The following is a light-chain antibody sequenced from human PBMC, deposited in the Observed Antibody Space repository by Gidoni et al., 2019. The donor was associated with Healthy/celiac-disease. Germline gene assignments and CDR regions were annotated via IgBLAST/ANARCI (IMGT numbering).Light chain of an antibody. CDR1: QSVNSY. CDR2: DAS. V-gene: IGKV3-11*01. Sequence: EIVLTQSPVTLSLSPGERATLSCRASQSVNSYLAWYQQKPGQAPGHLIYDASNRAAGIPARFSRSWSGTDFTLTISRLEPEDFAVYYCQQRSNWPSFGPGTKVDIK. CDR3: QQRSNWPS. J-gene: IGKJ3*01.